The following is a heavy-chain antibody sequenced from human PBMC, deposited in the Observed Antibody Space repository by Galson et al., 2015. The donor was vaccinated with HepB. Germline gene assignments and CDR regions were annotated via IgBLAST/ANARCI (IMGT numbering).Heavy chain of an antibody. CDR1: GFTFSSYG. D-gene: IGHD4-17*01. J-gene: IGHJ4*02. CDR2: ISYDGSNK. V-gene: IGHV3-30*03. CDR3: VRVDGDYSFFDY. Sequence: SLRLSCAASGFTFSSYGMHWVRQAPGKGLEWEAVISYDGSNKYYADSLKSRVTISVDTSKNQFSLKLSSVTAADTAVYYCVRVDGDYSFFDYWGQGTLVTVSS.